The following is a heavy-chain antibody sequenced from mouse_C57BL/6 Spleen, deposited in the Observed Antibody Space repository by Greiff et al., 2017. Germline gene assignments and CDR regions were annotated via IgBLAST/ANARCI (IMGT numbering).Heavy chain of an antibody. CDR2: IYPGDGDT. D-gene: IGHD5-1*01. CDR1: GYAFSSYW. Sequence: QVQLQQSGAELVKPGASVKISCKASGYAFSSYWMNWVKQRPGKGLEWIGQIYPGDGDTNYNGKFKGKATLTADKSSSTAYMQLSSLTSEDSAVYFCARMEYGYYYAMDYWGQGTSVTVSS. CDR3: ARMEYGYYYAMDY. V-gene: IGHV1-80*01. J-gene: IGHJ4*01.